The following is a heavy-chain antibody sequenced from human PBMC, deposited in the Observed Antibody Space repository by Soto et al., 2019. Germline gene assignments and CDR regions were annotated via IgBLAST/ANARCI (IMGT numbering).Heavy chain of an antibody. D-gene: IGHD2-2*01. Sequence: SETLSLTCAVYGGSFSGYYWSWIRQPPGKGLEWIGEINHSGSTNYNPSLKSRVTISVDTSKNQFSLKLSSVTAADTAVYYCARGATAEAEGRLVVPAVYMFDPWGQGTLVTVSS. CDR1: GGSFSGYY. J-gene: IGHJ5*02. CDR3: ARGATAEAEGRLVVPAVYMFDP. CDR2: INHSGST. V-gene: IGHV4-34*01.